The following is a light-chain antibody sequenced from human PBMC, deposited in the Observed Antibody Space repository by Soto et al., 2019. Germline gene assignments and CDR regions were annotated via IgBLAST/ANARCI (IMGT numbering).Light chain of an antibody. CDR3: QQFYNWPRT. Sequence: EIVMTQPPGTLSVSPGERATLSCRASQSVSSNLAWYQQKPGQAPRLLIYGASTRATGIPARFSGSGSETEFTLTISSLQSEHFAVYYCQQFYNWPRTFGQGTKVEIK. CDR2: GAS. V-gene: IGKV3-15*01. CDR1: QSVSSN. J-gene: IGKJ1*01.